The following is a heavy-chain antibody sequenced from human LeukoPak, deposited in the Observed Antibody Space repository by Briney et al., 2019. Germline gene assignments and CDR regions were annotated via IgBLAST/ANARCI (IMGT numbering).Heavy chain of an antibody. CDR1: GGSLGSSSYY. V-gene: IGHV4-39*01. Sequence: SETLSLTCTVSGGSLGSSSYYWGWIRQPPGKGLEWIGTIDHSGSTHYTPSLKSPLTIVSYTSKNQFSLKVNSVTAADTGVYYCARNGTVTVSGTKFNYFDYWGQGTPVTVSS. CDR3: ARNGTVTVSGTKFNYFDY. D-gene: IGHD6-19*01. CDR2: IDHSGST. J-gene: IGHJ4*02.